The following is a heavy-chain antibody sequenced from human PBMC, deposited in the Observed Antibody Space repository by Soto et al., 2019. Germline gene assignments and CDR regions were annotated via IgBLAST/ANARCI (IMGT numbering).Heavy chain of an antibody. J-gene: IGHJ4*02. CDR2: ISFDGSLK. D-gene: IGHD6-13*01. CDR1: GFTFDSHT. Sequence: QVQLVESGGGVVQPGRSLRLSCTASGFTFDSHTMHWVRQSPGKGLEWVALISFDGSLKYDSDSVKGRFSISRDKSKNTVFLEMNSLRPEDTAVYYCARTYSSSWNYLDYWGQGVQVIVSS. V-gene: IGHV3-30*04. CDR3: ARTYSSSWNYLDY.